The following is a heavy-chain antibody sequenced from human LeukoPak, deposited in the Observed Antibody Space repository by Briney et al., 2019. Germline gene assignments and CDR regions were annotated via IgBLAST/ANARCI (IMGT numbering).Heavy chain of an antibody. J-gene: IGHJ4*02. CDR2: ISSSSSTI. D-gene: IGHD2-2*01. CDR3: ARDPRGYCSSTSCYFDY. Sequence: GGSLRLSCAASGFTFSSYSMNWVRQAPGKGLEWVSYISSSSSTIYYADSVKGRFTISRDNAKNSLYLQMNGLRAEDTAVYYCARDPRGYCSSTSCYFDYWGQGTLVTVSS. CDR1: GFTFSSYS. V-gene: IGHV3-48*01.